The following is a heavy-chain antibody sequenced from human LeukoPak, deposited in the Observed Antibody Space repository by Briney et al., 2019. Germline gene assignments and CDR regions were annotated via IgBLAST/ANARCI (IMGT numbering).Heavy chain of an antibody. D-gene: IGHD1-1*01. CDR2: FDPEDGET. Sequence: ASVKASCKVSGYTLTELSMHWVRQAPGKGLEWMGGFDPEDGETIYAQKFQGRVTMTEDTSTDTAYMELSSLRSEDTAVYYCVTDRGTTGTTTWFDYWGQGTLVTVSS. V-gene: IGHV1-24*01. J-gene: IGHJ4*02. CDR1: GYTLTELS. CDR3: VTDRGTTGTTTWFDY.